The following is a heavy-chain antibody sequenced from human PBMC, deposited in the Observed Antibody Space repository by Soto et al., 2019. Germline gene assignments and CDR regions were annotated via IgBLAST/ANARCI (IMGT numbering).Heavy chain of an antibody. Sequence: QLQLQESGPGLVKPSETLSLTCTVSGGSISSSSYYWGWIRQPPGKGLEWIGSIYYSGSTYYNPSLKSRVTISVDPSKNQFSLKLSSVTAADTAVYYCARIGYCSGGSCYSHYYYYMDVWGKGTTVTVSS. V-gene: IGHV4-39*01. D-gene: IGHD2-15*01. J-gene: IGHJ6*03. CDR2: IYYSGST. CDR1: GGSISSSSYY. CDR3: ARIGYCSGGSCYSHYYYYMDV.